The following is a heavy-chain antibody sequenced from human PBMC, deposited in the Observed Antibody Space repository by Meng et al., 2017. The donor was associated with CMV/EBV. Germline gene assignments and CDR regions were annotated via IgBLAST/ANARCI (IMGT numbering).Heavy chain of an antibody. CDR1: SFNSSSYS. CDR2: SSSINSYI. Sequence: LVQSGGELVKTGASLSLPCSTSSFNSSSYSMNWGRQAVGERLQWVSSSSSINSYIYNADSEKGRCTSSTENAKTSMYLQMIRLMAEDAAVYYFYRGGIAAEGKYGFDYWGQGTLVTVSS. CDR3: YRGGIAAEGKYGFDY. D-gene: IGHD6-13*01. V-gene: IGHV3-21*01. J-gene: IGHJ4*01.